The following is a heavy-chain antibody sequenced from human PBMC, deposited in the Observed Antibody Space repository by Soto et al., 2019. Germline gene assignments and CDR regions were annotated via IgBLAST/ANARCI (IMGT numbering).Heavy chain of an antibody. V-gene: IGHV1-69*13. CDR1: GGTFSSYA. CDR3: ARSGGPYTTQSGDFAY. J-gene: IGHJ4*02. Sequence: SVKVSCKASGGTFSSYAISWVRQAPGQGLEWMGGIIPIFGTANYAQKFQGRVTITADESTSTAYMELSSLRSEDTAVYYCARSGGPYTTQSGDFAYWGQGTLVTVSS. D-gene: IGHD2-2*02. CDR2: IIPIFGTA.